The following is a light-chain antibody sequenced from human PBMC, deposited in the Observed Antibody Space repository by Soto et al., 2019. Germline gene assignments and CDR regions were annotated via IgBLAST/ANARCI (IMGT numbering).Light chain of an antibody. CDR3: SSYTCSSTLV. Sequence: QSALTQPASVSGSPGQSITISCTGTSSDVGDYNYVSWYQQHPGKAPKLMIYDVSNRPSAVSNRFSGSKSGNTASLTISRLQAEDEADYYCSSYTCSSTLVFGGGTKLTVL. CDR2: DVS. J-gene: IGLJ2*01. V-gene: IGLV2-14*01. CDR1: SSDVGDYNY.